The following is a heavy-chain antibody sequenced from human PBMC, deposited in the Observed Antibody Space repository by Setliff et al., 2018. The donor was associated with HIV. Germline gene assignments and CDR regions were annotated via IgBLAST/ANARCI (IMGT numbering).Heavy chain of an antibody. CDR2: MNPNSGHT. D-gene: IGHD6-19*01. CDR1: GYTFTSYD. J-gene: IGHJ5*02. Sequence: ASVKVSCKASGYTFTSYDINWVRQATGQGLEWMGWMNPNSGHTGYAQKFQGRVTITSDTSISTAYMELSSLRSEDTAVYYCARVGRSVTGPWGQGTLVTVSS. CDR3: ARVGRSVTGP. V-gene: IGHV1-8*03.